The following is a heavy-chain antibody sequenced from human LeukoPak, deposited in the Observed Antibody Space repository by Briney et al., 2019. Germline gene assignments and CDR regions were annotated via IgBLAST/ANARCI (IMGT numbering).Heavy chain of an antibody. CDR3: ARPGVGSGRYGAFDI. CDR1: GGSFSGFY. J-gene: IGHJ3*02. D-gene: IGHD5-18*01. Sequence: SETLSLTCAVYGGSFSGFYWNWIRQPPGKGLEWIGEIDHSGSTNYNPSLKSRVTISVDRANNQFSLKLSSVTAADTAVYYCARPGVGSGRYGAFDIWGQGTMVTVSS. V-gene: IGHV4-34*01. CDR2: IDHSGST.